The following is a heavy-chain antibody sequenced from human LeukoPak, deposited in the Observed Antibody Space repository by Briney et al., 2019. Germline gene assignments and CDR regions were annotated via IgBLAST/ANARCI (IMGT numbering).Heavy chain of an antibody. CDR2: INSDESRT. CDR3: ARGGQTAVAGTAADY. CDR1: GFTFSSYW. D-gene: IGHD6-19*01. V-gene: IGHV3-74*01. Sequence: GGSLRLSCAASGFTFSSYWMHWVRQAPGKGLVWVSRINSDESRTSYAGSVKGRFTISRDNAKNALYLQMNSLRAEDTAVYFCARGGQTAVAGTAADYWGQGTLVTVSS. J-gene: IGHJ4*02.